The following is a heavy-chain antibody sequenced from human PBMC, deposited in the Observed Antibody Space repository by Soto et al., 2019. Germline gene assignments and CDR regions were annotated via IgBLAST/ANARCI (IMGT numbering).Heavy chain of an antibody. D-gene: IGHD5-12*01. J-gene: IGHJ4*02. CDR3: AKDKEATIAY. Sequence: GGSLRLSCAASGFTFSNCAMRWVRQAPGKGLEWVSAIRGSGGNTYYADSVKGLFTISRDNSKNTLYLQMNSLRAEDTAVYYCAKDKEATIAYWGQGTLVTVSS. CDR1: GFTFSNCA. CDR2: IRGSGGNT. V-gene: IGHV3-23*01.